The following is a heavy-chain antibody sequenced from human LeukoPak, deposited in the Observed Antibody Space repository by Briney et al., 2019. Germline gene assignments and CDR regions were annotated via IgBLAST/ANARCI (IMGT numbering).Heavy chain of an antibody. CDR1: GGSFSGYY. V-gene: IGHV4-34*01. J-gene: IGHJ4*02. CDR3: ARGEFRYFDWFLRGTYFDY. Sequence: KPSETLSLTCAVYGGSFSGYYWSWIRQPPGKGLEWIAEINHSGSTNYNPSLKSRVTISVDTSKNQFSLKLSSVTAADTAVYYCARGEFRYFDWFLRGTYFDYWGQGTLVTVSS. CDR2: INHSGST. D-gene: IGHD3-9*01.